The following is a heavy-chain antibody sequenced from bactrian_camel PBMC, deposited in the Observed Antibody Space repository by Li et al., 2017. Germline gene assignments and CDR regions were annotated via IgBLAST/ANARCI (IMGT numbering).Heavy chain of an antibody. CDR2: IDIGGAA. J-gene: IGHJ6*01. Sequence: HVQLVESGGGSVQPGGSLRLSCVLSGDTFSTYYMAWFRNEREAVAAIDIGGAATYTHSVAGRFTISRDNAQNTLNLDMNSLKPEDTAMYYCAAGSFYTDYQHPSDFSVWGQGTQVTV. V-gene: IGHV3S53*01. CDR1: GDTFSTYY. CDR3: AAGSFYTDYQHPSDFSV. D-gene: IGHD4*01.